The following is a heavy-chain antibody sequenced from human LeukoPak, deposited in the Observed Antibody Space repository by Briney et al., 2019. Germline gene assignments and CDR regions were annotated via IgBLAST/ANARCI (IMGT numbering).Heavy chain of an antibody. Sequence: GGSLRPSCTASGFIFSNFYMSWVRQAPGKGLEWVSNIKQDGSEKYYVDSLKGRFTISRDNAKNSLYLQMNSLRAEDTAVYFCARVPYDSSVSYFSRGYYYYHMDVWGKGTTVTVSS. V-gene: IGHV3-7*01. CDR3: ARVPYDSSVSYFSRGYYYYHMDV. J-gene: IGHJ6*03. CDR2: IKQDGSEK. D-gene: IGHD3-22*01. CDR1: GFIFSNFY.